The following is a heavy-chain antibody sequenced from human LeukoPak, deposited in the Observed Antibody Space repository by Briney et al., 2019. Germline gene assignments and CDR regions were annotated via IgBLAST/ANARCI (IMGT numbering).Heavy chain of an antibody. Sequence: SETLSLTCTVSGGSISSYYWSWIRQPPGKGLEWIGYIYYSGSTNYNPSLKSRVTISVDTSKNQFSLKLSSVTAADTAVYYCARRYGSGSYGYFDYWGQGTLVTVSS. D-gene: IGHD3-10*01. CDR3: ARRYGSGSYGYFDY. J-gene: IGHJ4*02. V-gene: IGHV4-59*01. CDR2: IYYSGST. CDR1: GGSISSYY.